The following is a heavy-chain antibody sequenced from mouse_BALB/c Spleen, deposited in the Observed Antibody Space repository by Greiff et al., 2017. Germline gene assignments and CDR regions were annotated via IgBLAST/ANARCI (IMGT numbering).Heavy chain of an antibody. V-gene: IGHV1-63*01. CDR2: IYPGSGNT. Sequence: QVQLQQSGAELVRPGTSVKISCKASGYAFTNYWLGWVKQRPGHGLEWIGDIYPGSGNTYYNEKFKGKATLTADKSSSTAYMQRSSLTSEDSAVYFCARALSTMITTWGAYWGQGTLVTVSA. CDR3: ARALSTMITTWGAY. CDR1: GYAFTNYW. D-gene: IGHD2-4*01. J-gene: IGHJ3*01.